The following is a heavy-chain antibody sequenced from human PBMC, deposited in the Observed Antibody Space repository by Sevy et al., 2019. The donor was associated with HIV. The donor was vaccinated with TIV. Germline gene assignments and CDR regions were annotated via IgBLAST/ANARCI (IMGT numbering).Heavy chain of an antibody. CDR1: GFTFSSYA. J-gene: IGHJ4*02. Sequence: GGSLRLSCSASGFTFSSYAMHCVRQAPGKGLEYVSAISSNGGSTYYADSVKGRFTISRDNSKNTLYLQMSSLRAEDTAVYYCVKDLMITFGGVIATDYWGQGTLVTVSS. CDR2: ISSNGGST. V-gene: IGHV3-64D*06. D-gene: IGHD3-16*02. CDR3: VKDLMITFGGVIATDY.